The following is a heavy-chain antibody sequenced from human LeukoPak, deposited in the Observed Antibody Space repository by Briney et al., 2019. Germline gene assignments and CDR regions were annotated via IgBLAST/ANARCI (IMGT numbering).Heavy chain of an antibody. CDR1: GFPFSSYA. Sequence: GGSLRLSCAASGFPFSSYAMSWVRQAPGKGLEWVSAISGGGAYYADSVQGRFIISRDNSRNTLYLQMNSLRAGDTAVYFCAKSPWDSAFDIWGQGTLVTVSS. J-gene: IGHJ3*02. CDR3: AKSPWDSAFDI. V-gene: IGHV3-23*01. CDR2: ISGGGA. D-gene: IGHD1-26*01.